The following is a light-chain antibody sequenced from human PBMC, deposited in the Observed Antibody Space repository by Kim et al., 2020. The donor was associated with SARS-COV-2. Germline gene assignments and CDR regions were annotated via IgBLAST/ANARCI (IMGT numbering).Light chain of an antibody. CDR1: SSDVGSYNL. V-gene: IGLV2-23*02. Sequence: QSALTQPASVSGSPGQSITISCTGTSSDVGSYNLVSWYQQHPGKAPKLMIYEVSKWPSGVSNRFSGSKSDNTASLTISGLQAEDEADYYCCSYAGGSTHVVFGGGTQLTVL. CDR3: CSYAGGSTHVV. J-gene: IGLJ2*01. CDR2: EVS.